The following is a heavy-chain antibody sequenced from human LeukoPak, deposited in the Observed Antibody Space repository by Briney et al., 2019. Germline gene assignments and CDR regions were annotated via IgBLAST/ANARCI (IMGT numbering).Heavy chain of an antibody. Sequence: KPSETLSLTCAVYGGSFSGYYWSWIRQPPGKWREWIGEINHSGSTNYNPSLKSRVTISVDTSKNQFSLKLSSVTAADTAVYYCAREHYYGSGGDAFDIWGQGTMVTVSS. J-gene: IGHJ3*02. V-gene: IGHV4-34*01. D-gene: IGHD3-10*01. CDR3: AREHYYGSGGDAFDI. CDR2: INHSGST. CDR1: GGSFSGYY.